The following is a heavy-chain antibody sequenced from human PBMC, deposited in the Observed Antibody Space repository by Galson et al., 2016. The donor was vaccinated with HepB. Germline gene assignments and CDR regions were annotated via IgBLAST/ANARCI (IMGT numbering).Heavy chain of an antibody. Sequence: ETLSLTCAVSGGSISSSNWWSWVRQPPGKGLEWIGEIYHSGSTYYNPSLKSRVTISVDTSKNQFSLKLSSVTAADTAVYYCARRSITTMHVWGQGTTVTVSS. D-gene: IGHD3-22*01. J-gene: IGHJ6*02. CDR2: IYHSGST. CDR3: ARRSITTMHV. CDR1: GGSISSSNW. V-gene: IGHV4-4*02.